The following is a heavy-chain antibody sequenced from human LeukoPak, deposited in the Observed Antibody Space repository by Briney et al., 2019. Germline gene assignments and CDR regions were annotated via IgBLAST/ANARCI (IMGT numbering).Heavy chain of an antibody. V-gene: IGHV1-2*02. CDR1: GYTFTGYY. J-gene: IGHJ4*02. D-gene: IGHD5-18*01. Sequence: ASVKVSCKASGYTFTGYYMHWVRQAPGQGLEWMGWINPNSGGTSYAQKFQGRVTMTRDTSTSTVYMELSSLRSDDTAVYYCAREIGPRQLHLWGAAFDLWGQGTLVTVSS. CDR2: INPNSGGT. CDR3: AREIGPRQLHLWGAAFDL.